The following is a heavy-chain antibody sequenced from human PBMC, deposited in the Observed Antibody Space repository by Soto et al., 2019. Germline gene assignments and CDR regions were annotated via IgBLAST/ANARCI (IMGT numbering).Heavy chain of an antibody. Sequence: QVQLQESGPGLVKPSETLSLTCTVSGGSFSNSYWSWIRRPAGKGLEWIGRISASGNTNYNPSLKSRVTMSIDTSKNQFSLKVTSVTAADTALYYCAKESGAPAGTAEYWGQGILVTVSS. D-gene: IGHD1-1*01. V-gene: IGHV4-4*07. CDR1: GGSFSNSY. CDR3: AKESGAPAGTAEY. J-gene: IGHJ4*02. CDR2: ISASGNT.